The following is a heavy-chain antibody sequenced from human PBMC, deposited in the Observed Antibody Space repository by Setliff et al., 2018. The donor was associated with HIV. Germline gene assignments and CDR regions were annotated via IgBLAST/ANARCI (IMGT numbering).Heavy chain of an antibody. V-gene: IGHV1-18*01. D-gene: IGHD2-15*01. CDR3: ARGGSLCSGSSCYHDAFDL. J-gene: IGHJ3*01. Sequence: ASVKVSCKASGYTFKVSGLSWVRQVPGQGLQWMGWISVYNGHTSYAPEFQDRVTMTTDTSATTAYMELRSLKFDDTAVYYCARGGSLCSGSSCYHDAFDLWDQGTMVTVSS. CDR2: ISVYNGHT. CDR1: GYTFKVSG.